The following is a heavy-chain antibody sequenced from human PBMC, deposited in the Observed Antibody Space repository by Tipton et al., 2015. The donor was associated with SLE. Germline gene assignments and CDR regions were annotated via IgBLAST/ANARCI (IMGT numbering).Heavy chain of an antibody. CDR1: GITFSSYW. CDR3: AGDRLGLRFFDR. V-gene: IGHV3-74*01. CDR2: INSDASII. J-gene: IGHJ4*02. Sequence: GSLRLSCAASGITFSSYWMHWVRQPPGKGLVWVSRINSDASIISYADSVKGRFIISRDNAKNTLYLQMNSLRAEDTAVYYCAGDRLGLRFFDRWGQGTLVTASS. D-gene: IGHD3-9*01.